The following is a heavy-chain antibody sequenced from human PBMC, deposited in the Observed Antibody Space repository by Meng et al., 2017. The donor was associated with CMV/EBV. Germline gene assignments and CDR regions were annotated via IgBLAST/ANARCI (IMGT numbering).Heavy chain of an antibody. CDR2: INPNSGGT. J-gene: IGHJ4*02. D-gene: IGHD3-22*01. V-gene: IGHV1-2*02. CDR3: ARGYYYDSSGYYY. Sequence: QVQLVQSGXEVKKXXXSVKVSCKASGYTFTGYYMHWVRQAPGQGLEWMGWINPNSGGTNYAQKFQGRVTMTRDTSISTAYMELSRLRSDDTAVYYCARGYYYDSSGYYYWGQGTMVTVSS. CDR1: GYTFTGYY.